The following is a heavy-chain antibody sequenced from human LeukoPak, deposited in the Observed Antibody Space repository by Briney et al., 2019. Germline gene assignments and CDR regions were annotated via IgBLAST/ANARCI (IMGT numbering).Heavy chain of an antibody. CDR3: ARVGAKYSGVYYYYYGMDV. J-gene: IGHJ6*02. CDR2: INTNTGNP. V-gene: IGHV7-4-1*02. CDR1: GYSFTSYA. D-gene: IGHD2-21*01. Sequence: ASVKVSCKASGYSFTSYAMNWVRQAPGQGLEWMGWINTNTGNPTYAQGFTGRFVFSLDTSVSTAYLQISSLKAEDTAVYYCARVGAKYSGVYYYYYGMDVWAKGPRSPSP.